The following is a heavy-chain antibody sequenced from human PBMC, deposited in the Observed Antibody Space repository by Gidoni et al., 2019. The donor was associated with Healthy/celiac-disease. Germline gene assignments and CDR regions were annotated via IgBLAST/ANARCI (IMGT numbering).Heavy chain of an antibody. CDR2: ISWNSGSI. Sequence: EVQLVEAGGGLVQPGRSLRLSCAASGFPFDDYPMHWVRQAPGKGLEWVSGISWNSGSIGYADSVKGRFTISRDNAKNSLYLQMNSLRAEDTALYYCAKDFDFEYSSSSRFDPWGQGTLVTVSS. CDR3: AKDFDFEYSSSSRFDP. J-gene: IGHJ5*02. V-gene: IGHV3-9*01. D-gene: IGHD6-6*01. CDR1: GFPFDDYP.